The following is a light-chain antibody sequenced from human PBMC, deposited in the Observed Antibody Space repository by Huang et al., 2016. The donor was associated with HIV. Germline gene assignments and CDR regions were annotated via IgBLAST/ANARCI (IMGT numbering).Light chain of an antibody. CDR1: QSLLHTNGYNY. V-gene: IGKV2-28*01. Sequence: DIVMTQSPLSLPVTLGEPASISCRSSQSLLHTNGYNYLDWYLQKPGQSPQLLIYLGSNRGSGVPDRFSGSGSGTDCTLKINRVEAEDVGVYYCMQALQSPPYTFGQGTKLEIK. J-gene: IGKJ2*01. CDR3: MQALQSPPYT. CDR2: LGS.